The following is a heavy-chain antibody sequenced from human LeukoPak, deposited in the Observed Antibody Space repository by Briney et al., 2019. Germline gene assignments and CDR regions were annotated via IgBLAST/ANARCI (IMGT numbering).Heavy chain of an antibody. CDR3: AKDPTGVLVDGYYYDSSGYYYPDY. Sequence: GGSLRLSCAASGFTFSSYGMSWVRQAPGKGLEWVSAISGSGGSTYYADSVKGRFTISRDNSKNTLYLQMNSLRAEDTAVYYCAKDPTGVLVDGYYYDSSGYYYPDYWGQGTLVTVSS. CDR2: ISGSGGST. V-gene: IGHV3-23*01. D-gene: IGHD3-22*01. CDR1: GFTFSSYG. J-gene: IGHJ4*02.